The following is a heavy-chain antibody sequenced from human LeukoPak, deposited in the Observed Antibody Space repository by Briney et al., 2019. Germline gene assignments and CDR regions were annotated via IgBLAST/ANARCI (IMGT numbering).Heavy chain of an antibody. CDR3: ARDWSAHYFDY. V-gene: IGHV3-48*04. CDR1: GFSFSTYG. Sequence: GGSQRLSCTASGFSFSTYGFNWVRQAPGKGLEWVSYISSSSALYYTDSVKGRFTISRDNAKNSLYLQMNSLRAEDTAVYYCARDWSAHYFDYWGQGILVTISS. CDR2: ISSSSAL. J-gene: IGHJ4*02.